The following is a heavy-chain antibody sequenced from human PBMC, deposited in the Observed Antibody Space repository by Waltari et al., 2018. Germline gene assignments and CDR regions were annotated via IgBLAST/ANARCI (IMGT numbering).Heavy chain of an antibody. D-gene: IGHD6-13*01. CDR1: GGSISSGSYY. CDR3: ARTFANSPGIAAAGTFDY. J-gene: IGHJ4*02. CDR2: IYTSGST. Sequence: QVQLQESGPGLVKPSQTLSLTCTVSGGSISSGSYYWSWIRQPAGKGLEWIGRIYTSGSTNYNPSLKRRVTISVDTSKNQFSRKLSSVTAADTAVYYCARTFANSPGIAAAGTFDYWGQGTLVTVSS. V-gene: IGHV4-61*02.